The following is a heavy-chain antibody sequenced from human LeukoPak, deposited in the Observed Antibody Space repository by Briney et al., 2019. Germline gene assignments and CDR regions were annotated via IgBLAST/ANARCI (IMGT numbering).Heavy chain of an antibody. J-gene: IGHJ5*02. D-gene: IGHD2-2*01. Sequence: SETLSLTCTVSGGSISGYYWSWIRQPPGKGLEWIGYIYYSGSTNYNPSLKSRVTISLDTSKNQFSLKLSCVTAADTAVYYCARGGVVVPPVTFDPWGQGTLVTVSS. CDR3: ARGGVVVPPVTFDP. CDR1: GGSISGYY. CDR2: IYYSGST. V-gene: IGHV4-59*01.